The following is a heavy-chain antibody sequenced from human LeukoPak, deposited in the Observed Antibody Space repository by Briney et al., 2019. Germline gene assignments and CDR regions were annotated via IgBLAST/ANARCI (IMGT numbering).Heavy chain of an antibody. CDR3: AKDPAVVWFGSHPDY. CDR2: ISYDGSNK. CDR1: GFTFSSYG. V-gene: IGHV3-30*18. D-gene: IGHD3-10*01. J-gene: IGHJ4*02. Sequence: PGGSLRLSCAASGFTFSSYGMHWVRQAPGKGLEWVAVISYDGSNKYYADSVKGRSTISRDNSENTLYLQMNSLRAEDTAVYYCAKDPAVVWFGSHPDYWGQGTLVTVSS.